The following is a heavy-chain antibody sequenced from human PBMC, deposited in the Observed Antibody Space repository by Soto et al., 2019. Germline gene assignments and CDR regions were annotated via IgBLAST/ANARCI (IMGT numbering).Heavy chain of an antibody. CDR3: SRGGGGGLFDL. V-gene: IGHV3-11*06. D-gene: IGHD2-21*01. J-gene: IGHJ5*02. CDR1: GFTFSDYY. CDR2: ISPKGTYR. Sequence: QVQLVESGGGLVKHGGSLRLSCATSGFTFSDYYMSWIRQAPGKGLEFVSYISPKGTYRTYADSVKGRFTISRDNAKNSLYLQVNSLRAEDTAVYYCSRGGGGGLFDLWGQGTFVTVSS.